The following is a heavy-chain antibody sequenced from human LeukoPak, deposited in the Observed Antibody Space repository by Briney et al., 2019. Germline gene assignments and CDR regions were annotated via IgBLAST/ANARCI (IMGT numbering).Heavy chain of an antibody. J-gene: IGHJ4*02. CDR1: GGSFSGYY. Sequence: SETLSLTCAVYGGSFSGYYWSWIRQPPGKGLEWIGEINHSGSTNYNPSLKSRVTMSVDTSKNQFSLKLSSVTAADTAVYYCARFSAVAGTFLFDYWGQGTLVTVSS. CDR2: INHSGST. D-gene: IGHD6-19*01. CDR3: ARFSAVAGTFLFDY. V-gene: IGHV4-34*01.